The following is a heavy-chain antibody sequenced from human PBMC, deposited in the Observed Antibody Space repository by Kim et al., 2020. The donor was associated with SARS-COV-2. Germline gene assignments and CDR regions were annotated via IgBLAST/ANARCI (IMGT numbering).Heavy chain of an antibody. Sequence: GGSLRLSCAASGFTFSSYAMHWVRQAPGKGLEWVAVISYDGSNKYYVDSVKGRFTISRDNSKNTLYLQMNSLRAEDTAVYYCARDSTVTPWYFDLWGRGTLVTVSS. CDR3: ARDSTVTPWYFDL. CDR1: GFTFSSYA. V-gene: IGHV3-30*04. CDR2: ISYDGSNK. J-gene: IGHJ2*01. D-gene: IGHD4-17*01.